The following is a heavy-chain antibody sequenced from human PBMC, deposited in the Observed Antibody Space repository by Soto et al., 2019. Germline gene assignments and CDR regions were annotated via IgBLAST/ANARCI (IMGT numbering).Heavy chain of an antibody. V-gene: IGHV3-23*01. CDR3: AKDWVAALYGGPFDC. D-gene: IGHD2-15*01. J-gene: IGHJ4*02. Sequence: GGSLRLSCAASGFTFSSYAMSWVRQAPGKGLEWVSAISGSGGSTSYADSVKGRFTISRANSKNTLYLQMNSLRAEDTAVYYCAKDWVAALYGGPFDCWGQGTLVTVSS. CDR2: ISGSGGST. CDR1: GFTFSSYA.